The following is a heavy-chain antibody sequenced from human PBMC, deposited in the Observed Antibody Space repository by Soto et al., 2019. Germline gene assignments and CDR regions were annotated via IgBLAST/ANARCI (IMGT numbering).Heavy chain of an antibody. V-gene: IGHV3-15*01. CDR2: IKSTTAGGAT. Sequence: EVQLVESGGGLVKPGGSLRLSCAASGFTFSNAWMSWVRQAPGKGLEWVGRIKSTTAGGATDYAAPVKGRFTISRDDSKSTQYLQMNSLKTEDTAVYYCTSSTYGDYKKYFQDWGQGTLVTDSS. J-gene: IGHJ1*01. D-gene: IGHD4-17*01. CDR1: GFTFSNAW. CDR3: TSSTYGDYKKYFQD.